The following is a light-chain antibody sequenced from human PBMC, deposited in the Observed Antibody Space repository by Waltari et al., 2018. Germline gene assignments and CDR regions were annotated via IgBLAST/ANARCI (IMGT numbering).Light chain of an antibody. Sequence: DIQMTQSPSTLSASVGDRVNITCRASQTITNWVAWYQQKPGKAPELLFYQVSNLQTGVPSRFSGGGSGAEYTLTISSLQADDFATYYCQQYRSYWTFGQGTKVEMK. J-gene: IGKJ1*01. CDR1: QTITNW. V-gene: IGKV1-5*03. CDR2: QVS. CDR3: QQYRSYWT.